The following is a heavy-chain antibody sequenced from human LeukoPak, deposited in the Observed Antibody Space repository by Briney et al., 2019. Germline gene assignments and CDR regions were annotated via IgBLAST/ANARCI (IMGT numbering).Heavy chain of an antibody. Sequence: PGGSLRLSCAASGFTFSSYSMNWVRQAPGKGLEWLSYITGSSSTIYYADSVKGRFTISRDNSKNTLYLQMNSLRAEDTAVYYCARPLYNWNYVAFDIWGQGTMVTVSS. J-gene: IGHJ3*02. CDR2: ITGSSSTI. D-gene: IGHD1-7*01. CDR3: ARPLYNWNYVAFDI. V-gene: IGHV3-48*01. CDR1: GFTFSSYS.